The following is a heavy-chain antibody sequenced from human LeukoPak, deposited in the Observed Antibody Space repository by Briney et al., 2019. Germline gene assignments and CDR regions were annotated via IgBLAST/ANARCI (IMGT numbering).Heavy chain of an antibody. D-gene: IGHD6-19*01. V-gene: IGHV4-59*02. CDR1: GGSVSSFY. J-gene: IGHJ4*02. Sequence: PSETLSLTCTVSGGSVSSFYWSWIWQPPGKGLEWIGYVHYNGDTSYNPSLKSRATISVDTSRNQFSLKLSSVTAADTAVYYCARVASSVPDYWGQGTLVTVSS. CDR3: ARVASSVPDY. CDR2: VHYNGDT.